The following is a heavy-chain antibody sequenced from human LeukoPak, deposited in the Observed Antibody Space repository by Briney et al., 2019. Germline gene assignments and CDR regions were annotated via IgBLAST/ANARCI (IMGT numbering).Heavy chain of an antibody. CDR1: GGSISSYY. D-gene: IGHD3-16*02. CDR3: ARVGYDYVWGSYRSTSYYYYYMDV. J-gene: IGHJ6*03. CDR2: IYTSGST. V-gene: IGHV4-4*07. Sequence: SETLSLTCTVSGGSISSYYWSWIRQPAGKGLEWIGRIYTSGSTNYNPSLKSRVTMSVDTSKNQLFLKLSSVTAADTAVYYCARVGYDYVWGSYRSTSYYYYYMDVWGKGTTVTISS.